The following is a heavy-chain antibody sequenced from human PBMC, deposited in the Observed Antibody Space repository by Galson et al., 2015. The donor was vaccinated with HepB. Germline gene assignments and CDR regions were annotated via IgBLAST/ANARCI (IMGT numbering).Heavy chain of an antibody. CDR1: GFTFNSYA. D-gene: IGHD4-23*01. CDR2: ISGSGDST. CDR3: AKDSAPWTTVELDY. V-gene: IGHV3-23*01. Sequence: SLRLSCAASGFTFNSYAMSWVRQAPGKGLEWVSAISGSGDSTYYADSVKGRFTISRDISKNTLYLHMNSLRAEDTAVYYCAKDSAPWTTVELDYWGQGTLVTVSS. J-gene: IGHJ4*02.